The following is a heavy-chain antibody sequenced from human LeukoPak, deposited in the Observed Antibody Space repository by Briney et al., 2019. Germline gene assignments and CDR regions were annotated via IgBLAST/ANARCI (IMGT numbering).Heavy chain of an antibody. D-gene: IGHD6-25*01. V-gene: IGHV3-21*01. J-gene: IGHJ4*02. Sequence: GGSLRLSCAASGFTFNTFSMNWVRQAPGKGLEWVSSISSSSSYIYYADSVKGRFTISRDNAKNSLYLQMNSLRAEDTAVYYCARGSGDFDYWGQGTLVTVSS. CDR2: ISSSSSYI. CDR3: ARGSGDFDY. CDR1: GFTFNTFS.